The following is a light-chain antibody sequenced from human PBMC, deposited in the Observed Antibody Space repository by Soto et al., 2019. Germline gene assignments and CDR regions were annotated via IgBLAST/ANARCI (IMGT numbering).Light chain of an antibody. CDR2: DAS. Sequence: DIQMTQSPSTVSASVGDAVTITCRASQSISTWLAWYQQKPGKAPNLLIYDASTMERGGPSRFSGRGSWTEFTLTISSLQPDASATYYCQQYNSYPYTFCQGTQLEIK. V-gene: IGKV1-5*01. CDR3: QQYNSYPYT. J-gene: IGKJ2*01. CDR1: QSISTW.